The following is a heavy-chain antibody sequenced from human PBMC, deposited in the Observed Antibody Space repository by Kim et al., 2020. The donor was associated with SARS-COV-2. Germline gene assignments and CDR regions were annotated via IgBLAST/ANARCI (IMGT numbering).Heavy chain of an antibody. CDR3: VRGYAGGPFDL. Sequence: GGSLRLSCAASGFTFDDYGMSWVRQTPGKGLEWVSGINRNSGSIGSADSVKGRFTISRANAKKSLYPQMNGLRVEDTALYYCVRGYAGGPFDLWGQGSLV. J-gene: IGHJ4*02. CDR2: INRNSGSI. D-gene: IGHD3-16*01. CDR1: GFTFDDYG. V-gene: IGHV3-20*04.